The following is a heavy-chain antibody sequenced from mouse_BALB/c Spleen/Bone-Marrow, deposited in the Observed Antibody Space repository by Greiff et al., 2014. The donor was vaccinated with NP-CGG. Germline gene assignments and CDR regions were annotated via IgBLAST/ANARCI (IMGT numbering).Heavy chain of an antibody. CDR1: GYTFTSYY. V-gene: IGHV1S81*02. CDR2: INPSNGGT. CDR3: TRRSLLSDYYSMDY. Sequence: VQLVESXAELVKPGASVKLSCKASGYTFTSYYLYWVKQRPGQGLEWIGEINPSNGGTNFNERFKSKASLTVDKSSSTAYMQLNSLTSEDSAVYYCTRRSLLSDYYSMDYWGQGTSVTVSS. J-gene: IGHJ4*01. D-gene: IGHD2-10*01.